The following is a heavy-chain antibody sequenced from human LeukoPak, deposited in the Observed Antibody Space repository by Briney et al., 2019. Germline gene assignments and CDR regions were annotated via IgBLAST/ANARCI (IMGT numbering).Heavy chain of an antibody. CDR2: ISNDGSIT. V-gene: IGHV3-74*01. J-gene: IGHJ4*02. CDR1: GFTFNSYW. CDR3: ARGGSGWYRFDY. D-gene: IGHD6-19*01. Sequence: PGGSLRLSCAASGFTFNSYWMHWVRQAPGKGLVWVSRISNDGSITNYADSVKGQFIISRDNAKNTLYLQMDSLRAEDTAVYYCARGGSGWYRFDYWGQGTLVTVSS.